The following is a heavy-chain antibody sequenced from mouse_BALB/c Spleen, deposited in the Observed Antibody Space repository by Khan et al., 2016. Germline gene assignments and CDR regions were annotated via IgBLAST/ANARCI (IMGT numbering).Heavy chain of an antibody. D-gene: IGHD1-2*01. CDR3: ARSYYGYFAMDY. Sequence: VQLQESGTELPRPGASVKLSCKASGYTFTDYYLHWVMQRTGQGLEWIGEIFPGSGSTYYNEKFTGKASLTADTYSSTAYMQLSSLTSEDSAVYFCARSYYGYFAMDYWGHGASVTVSS. CDR1: GYTFTDYY. CDR2: IFPGSGST. J-gene: IGHJ4*01. V-gene: IGHV1-77*01.